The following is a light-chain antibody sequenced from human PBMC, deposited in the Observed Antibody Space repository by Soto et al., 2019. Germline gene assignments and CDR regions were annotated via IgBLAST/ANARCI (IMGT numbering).Light chain of an antibody. Sequence: DIQMTQSPSTLSASVGDRVTITCRASQRISSGLAWYQQKPGKAHKLLIYKASSLESGVPSRFSGSGAGTEFTLAIRSLQPDDFATYYCHRYNSYPYTFGQGTKLEIK. CDR3: HRYNSYPYT. V-gene: IGKV1-5*03. CDR2: KAS. CDR1: QRISSG. J-gene: IGKJ2*01.